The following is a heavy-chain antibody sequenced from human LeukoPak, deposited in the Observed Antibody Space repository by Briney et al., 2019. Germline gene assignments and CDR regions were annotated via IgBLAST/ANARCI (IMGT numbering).Heavy chain of an antibody. CDR3: ARDLQWNALDS. D-gene: IGHD6-19*01. J-gene: IGHJ4*02. CDR2: IEQNGAEQ. Sequence: GGSLRLSCSASGFTFSHYWMTWVRQAPGKGLEWVAHIEQNGAEQYYVDSVRGRFTISRVNAKNSLFLQMNSLKDEDTAVYYCARDLQWNALDSWGQGTLVTVSS. V-gene: IGHV3-7*04. CDR1: GFTFSHYW.